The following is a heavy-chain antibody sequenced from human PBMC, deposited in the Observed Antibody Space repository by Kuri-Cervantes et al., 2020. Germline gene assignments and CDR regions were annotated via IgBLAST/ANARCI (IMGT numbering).Heavy chain of an antibody. D-gene: IGHD2-15*01. CDR2: INPNSGGT. CDR1: GCTFTGYY. V-gene: IGHV1-2*02. CDR3: ASAHLIISLLKN. Sequence: SVKVSFKASGCTFTGYYMHWVRQAPGQGLEWMGWINPNSGGTNYAQKFQGRVTRTRDTSISTAYMELSRLRSDDTAVYYCASAHLIISLLKNWGQGTLVTVSS. J-gene: IGHJ4*02.